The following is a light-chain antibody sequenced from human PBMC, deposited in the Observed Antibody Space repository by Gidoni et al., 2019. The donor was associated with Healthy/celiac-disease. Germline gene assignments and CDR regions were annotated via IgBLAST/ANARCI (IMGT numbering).Light chain of an antibody. J-gene: IGKJ5*01. Sequence: EIVLTQSPGTLSLSPGERATLSCRASQSVSSSYLAWYQQKPGQAPRLLIYGASSRATGISDRFSGSGSGTDCTLTISRLEPEDFAVYYCQQYGSSPRGTFGQGTRLEIK. CDR1: QSVSSSY. CDR3: QQYGSSPRGT. V-gene: IGKV3-20*01. CDR2: GAS.